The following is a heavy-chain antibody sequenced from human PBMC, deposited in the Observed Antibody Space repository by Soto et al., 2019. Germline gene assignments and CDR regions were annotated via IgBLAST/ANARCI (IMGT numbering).Heavy chain of an antibody. D-gene: IGHD5-12*01. CDR2: IIPIFGTA. CDR1: GYTFTTFF. CDR3: AEGGGYDKFFDY. J-gene: IGHJ4*02. Sequence: GASVKVSCKTSGYTFTTFFLHWMRQAPGQGLEWMGGIIPIFGTANYAQKFQGRVTITADESTSTAYMELSSLRSEDTAVYYCAEGGGYDKFFDYWGQGTLVTVSS. V-gene: IGHV1-69*13.